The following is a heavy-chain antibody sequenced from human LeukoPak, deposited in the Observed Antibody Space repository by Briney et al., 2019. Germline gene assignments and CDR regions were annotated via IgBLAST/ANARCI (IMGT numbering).Heavy chain of an antibody. D-gene: IGHD3-3*01. CDR3: VMEGFDI. Sequence: GGSLRLSCAASESMFSSHAVNWVRQAPGKGLEWVSIISSSGGITNYADSVQGRFSISRDNSKNAMYLQMNSLRPEDTALYYCVMEGFDIWGQGTVVTVSS. CDR2: ISSSGGIT. V-gene: IGHV3-23*01. CDR1: ESMFSSHA. J-gene: IGHJ3*02.